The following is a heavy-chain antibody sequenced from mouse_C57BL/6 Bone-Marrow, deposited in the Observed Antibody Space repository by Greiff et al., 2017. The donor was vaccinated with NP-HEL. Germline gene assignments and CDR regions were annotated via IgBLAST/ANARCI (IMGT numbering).Heavy chain of an antibody. CDR2: ISSGGSYT. J-gene: IGHJ2*01. Sequence: EVKLEESGGDLVKPGGSLKLSCAASGFTFSSYGMSWVRQTPDKRLEWVATISSGGSYTYYPDSVKGRFTISRDNAKNTLYLQMSSLKSEDTAMYYCARRSTTVVPYYFDYWGQGTTLTASS. D-gene: IGHD1-1*01. V-gene: IGHV5-6*02. CDR1: GFTFSSYG. CDR3: ARRSTTVVPYYFDY.